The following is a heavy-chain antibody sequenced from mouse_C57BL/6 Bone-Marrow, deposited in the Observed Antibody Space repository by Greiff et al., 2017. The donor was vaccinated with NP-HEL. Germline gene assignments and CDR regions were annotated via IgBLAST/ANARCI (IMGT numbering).Heavy chain of an antibody. CDR3: TNYYGSSSYAMDY. CDR2: IDPETGGT. Sequence: QVQLQQSGAELVRPGASVTLSCKASGYTFTDYEMHWVKQTPVHGLEWIGAIDPETGGTAYNQKFKGKAILTADKSSSTAYTELRSLTSEDSAVYYCTNYYGSSSYAMDYWGQGTSVTVSS. D-gene: IGHD1-1*01. V-gene: IGHV1-15*01. J-gene: IGHJ4*01. CDR1: GYTFTDYE.